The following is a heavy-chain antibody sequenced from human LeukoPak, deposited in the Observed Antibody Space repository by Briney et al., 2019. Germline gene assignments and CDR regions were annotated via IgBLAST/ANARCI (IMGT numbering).Heavy chain of an antibody. V-gene: IGHV1-69*01. CDR3: ERGRYYYDSSGYYELDY. Sequence: SVKVSCEASGGTFSSYAISWVRQAPGQGLEWMGGIIPIFGTANYAQKFQGRVTITADESTSTAYMELSSLRSEDTAVYYCERGRYYYDSSGYYELDYWGQGTLVTVSS. D-gene: IGHD3-22*01. J-gene: IGHJ4*02. CDR1: GGTFSSYA. CDR2: IIPIFGTA.